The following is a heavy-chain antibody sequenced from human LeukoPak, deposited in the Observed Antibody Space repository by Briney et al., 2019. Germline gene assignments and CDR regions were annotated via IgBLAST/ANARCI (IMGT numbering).Heavy chain of an antibody. J-gene: IGHJ6*04. CDR1: GFTFSSYG. CDR2: ISHDAKST. D-gene: IGHD3-10*02. CDR3: AELGITMIGGV. Sequence: GGSLRLSCAASGFTFSSYGMHWVRQVPGKGLEWVTVISHDAKSTYHVDSVKGRFTISRDNSKNTLYLQMNSLRAEDTAVYYCAELGITMIGGVWGKGTTVTISS. V-gene: IGHV3-33*08.